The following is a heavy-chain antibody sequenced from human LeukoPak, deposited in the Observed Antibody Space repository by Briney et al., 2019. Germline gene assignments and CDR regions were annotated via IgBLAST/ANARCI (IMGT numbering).Heavy chain of an antibody. CDR1: GGSFSGYY. CDR2: INHSGST. V-gene: IGHV4-34*01. D-gene: IGHD6-6*01. CDR3: ARGRSSSSSDY. Sequence: SETLSLTCAVYGGSFSGYYWSWIRQPPGKGLEWIGEINHSGSTNYNPSLKSRVTISVDTSKNQFSLKLSSVTAADTAVYYCARGRSSSSSDYWSQGTLVTVSS. J-gene: IGHJ4*02.